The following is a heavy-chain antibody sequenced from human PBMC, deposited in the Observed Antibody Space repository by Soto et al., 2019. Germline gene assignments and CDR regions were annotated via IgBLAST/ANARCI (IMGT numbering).Heavy chain of an antibody. CDR3: ARHWFGELFYFDY. J-gene: IGHJ4*02. Sequence: SETLSLTCTVSGGSIISSSYYWGWIRQPPGKVLEWIGSIYYSGSTYYTPSFKSRVTISVDTSKNHFSLKLSSVTAADTAVYYCARHWFGELFYFDYWGQGTLVTVSS. CDR1: GGSIISSSYY. D-gene: IGHD3-10*01. V-gene: IGHV4-39*01. CDR2: IYYSGST.